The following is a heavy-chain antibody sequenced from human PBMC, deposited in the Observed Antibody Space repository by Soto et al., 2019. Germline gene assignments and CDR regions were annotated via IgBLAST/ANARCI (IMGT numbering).Heavy chain of an antibody. V-gene: IGHV4-31*11. CDR2: IYYSGST. D-gene: IGHD1-26*01. Sequence: TMSLTCAFAGGSGSIGGCYWSWIRQHPGKCLEWIGYIYYSGSTYYNPSLKSRVTISVDTSKTQFPLKLSSVTAADTAVYYCASLLSPDYISYGMDVWGQGTTVTVSS. J-gene: IGHJ6*02. CDR1: GGSGSIGGCY. CDR3: ASLLSPDYISYGMDV.